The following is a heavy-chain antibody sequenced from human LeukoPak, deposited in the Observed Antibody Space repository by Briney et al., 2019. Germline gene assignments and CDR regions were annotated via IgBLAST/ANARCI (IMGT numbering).Heavy chain of an antibody. J-gene: IGHJ4*02. CDR2: IYYSGSI. CDR3: ARHYSYEFDY. Sequence: SETLSLTCTVSGGSITSYYWHWIRQPPGKGLEWIGYIYYSGSINYNPSLKSRVTISLDTSKNQFSLKLSSVTAADTAVYYCARHYSYEFDYWGQGTLVTVSS. D-gene: IGHD2-21*01. V-gene: IGHV4-59*08. CDR1: GGSITSYY.